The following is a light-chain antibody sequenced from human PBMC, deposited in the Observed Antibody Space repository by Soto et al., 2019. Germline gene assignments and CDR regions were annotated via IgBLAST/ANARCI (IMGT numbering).Light chain of an antibody. Sequence: EIVMTQSPATLSVSPGERATLSCRASQSVSSNLAWYQQKPGQAPRLLIYGASTRATGIPATFSGSGSGTEFTLTISSLQSEDFAVYCCQQYDNWTPGTFGQGTRVEIK. CDR3: QQYDNWTPGT. V-gene: IGKV3-15*01. CDR2: GAS. CDR1: QSVSSN. J-gene: IGKJ1*01.